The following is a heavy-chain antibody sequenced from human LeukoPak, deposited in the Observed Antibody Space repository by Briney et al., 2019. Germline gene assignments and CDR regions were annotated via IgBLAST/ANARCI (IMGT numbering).Heavy chain of an antibody. CDR2: IYTSGST. CDR1: GGSISSYY. D-gene: IGHD5-12*01. Sequence: YPSETLSLTCTVSGGSISSYYWSWIRQSAGKGLEWIGRIYTSGSTNYNPSLKSRVTMSVDTSKNQFSLKLSSVTAADTAVYYCARGNIVATSSFYDYWGQGTLVTVSS. CDR3: ARGNIVATSSFYDY. V-gene: IGHV4-4*07. J-gene: IGHJ4*02.